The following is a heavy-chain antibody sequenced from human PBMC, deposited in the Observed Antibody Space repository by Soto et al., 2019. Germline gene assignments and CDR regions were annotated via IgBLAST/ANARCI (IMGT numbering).Heavy chain of an antibody. V-gene: IGHV1-8*01. CDR3: AGGYFWSGSFDY. J-gene: IGHJ4*02. Sequence: QVQLVQSGAEVKKPGASVKVSCKASGYTFTSYDINWVRQATGQGLEWMGWMNPNSGNTGYAQKFQGRVTMTRNTAISTAYIELSSLRSEDTAVYYCAGGYFWSGSFDYWGQGTLVTVAS. CDR2: MNPNSGNT. D-gene: IGHD3-3*01. CDR1: GYTFTSYD.